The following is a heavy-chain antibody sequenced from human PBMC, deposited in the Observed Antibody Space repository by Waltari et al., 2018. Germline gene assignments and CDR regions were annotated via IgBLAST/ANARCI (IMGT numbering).Heavy chain of an antibody. D-gene: IGHD6-25*01. CDR2: IRSDGHLK. J-gene: IGHJ5*02. CDR1: GFPSRTFG. V-gene: IGHV3-30*02. CDR3: ARDPRGVQRSFLFDH. Sequence: QAQLVESGGGRVQPGESLTLSGSIPGFPSRTFGFHWVRQAPGKGLEWVAFIRSDGHLKLYADSFEARFTVSRDMSENTIYLHMNSLTPEDTAVYFCARDPRGVQRSFLFDHWGRGALVTVSS.